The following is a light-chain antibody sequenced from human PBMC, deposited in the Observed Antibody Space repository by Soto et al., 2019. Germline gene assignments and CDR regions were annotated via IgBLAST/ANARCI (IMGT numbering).Light chain of an antibody. CDR1: SSDVGGYNY. CDR3: GSHTTGNTRKIV. J-gene: IGLJ1*01. Sequence: QSVLTQPASVSGSPGQSITISCTGTSSDVGGYNYVSWYQHHPGKAPKLIIYDVSNRPSGVSIRFSGSKSDNTASLTISGPQPGEGGVYHCGSHTTGNTRKIVFETGTKVTVL. CDR2: DVS. V-gene: IGLV2-14*03.